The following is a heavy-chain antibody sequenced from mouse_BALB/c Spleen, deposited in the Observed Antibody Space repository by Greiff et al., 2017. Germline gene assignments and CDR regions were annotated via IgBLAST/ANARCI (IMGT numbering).Heavy chain of an antibody. V-gene: IGHV5-17*02. CDR2: ISSGSSTI. J-gene: IGHJ4*01. CDR1: GFTFSSFG. CDR3: ARGWSYYYAMDY. Sequence: EVQRVESGGGLVQPGGSRKLSCAASGFTFSSFGMHWVRQAPEKGLEWVAYISSGSSTIYYADTVKGRFTISRDNPKNTLFLQMTSLRSEDTAMYYCARGWSYYYAMDYWGQGTSVTVSS. D-gene: IGHD2-3*01.